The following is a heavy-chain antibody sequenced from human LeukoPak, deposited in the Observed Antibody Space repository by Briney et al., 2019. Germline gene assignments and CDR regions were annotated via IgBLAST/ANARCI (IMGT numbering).Heavy chain of an antibody. CDR3: TAYYDFWRVYMDV. CDR1: GFTFSKAW. J-gene: IGHJ6*03. V-gene: IGHV3-15*01. D-gene: IGHD3-3*01. Sequence: GGSLRLSSGVSGFTFSKAWMNWVRQTPGKGLEWVGHIKSKTDGGTTDYGAPVKGRFTISRDDLKNTVYLQINSLKTEDTAIYYCTAYYDFWRVYMDVWGKGTTVTVSS. CDR2: IKSKTDGGTT.